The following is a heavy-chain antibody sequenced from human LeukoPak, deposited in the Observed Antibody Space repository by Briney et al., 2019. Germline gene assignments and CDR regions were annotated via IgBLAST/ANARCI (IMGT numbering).Heavy chain of an antibody. D-gene: IGHD3-3*01. J-gene: IGHJ5*02. CDR3: ARDGRVYDFWSGSPFT. CDR1: GYTFTGYY. CDR2: INPNSGGT. V-gene: IGHV1-2*02. Sequence: ASVKVSCKASGYTFTGYYMHWVRQAPGQGLEWMRWINPNSGGTNYAQKFQGRVTMTRDTSISTAYMELSRLRSDDTAVYYCARDGRVYDFWSGSPFTWGQGTLVTVSS.